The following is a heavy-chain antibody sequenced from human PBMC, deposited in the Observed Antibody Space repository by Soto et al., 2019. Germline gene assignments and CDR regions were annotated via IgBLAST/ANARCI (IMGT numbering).Heavy chain of an antibody. D-gene: IGHD4-4*01. Sequence: EVQLLESGGGLVQPGGSLRLSCAASGFTFNAYAMTWVRQAPGKGLEWVSAIGGSGGNRYYADSVRGRFTISRDNSKETVQLQRITPRVEDTAVYYCGRVASDYINSLDNSGQRNLATVSA. CDR3: GRVASDYINSLDN. V-gene: IGHV3-23*01. CDR1: GFTFNAYA. J-gene: IGHJ4*02. CDR2: IGGSGGNR.